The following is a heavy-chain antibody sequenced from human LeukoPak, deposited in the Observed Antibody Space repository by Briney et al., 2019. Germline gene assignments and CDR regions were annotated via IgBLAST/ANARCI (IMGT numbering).Heavy chain of an antibody. Sequence: SETLSLTCTVSGGSISNYYWSWIRQPPGKGLEGTGYIYYSGSTNYNPSLKSRVTISIDTSKNQFSLKLSSVTAADTAVHYCASRAVDTAMVTLDYWGQGTLVTVSS. V-gene: IGHV4-59*08. J-gene: IGHJ4*02. CDR2: IYYSGST. CDR1: GGSISNYY. D-gene: IGHD5-18*01. CDR3: ASRAVDTAMVTLDY.